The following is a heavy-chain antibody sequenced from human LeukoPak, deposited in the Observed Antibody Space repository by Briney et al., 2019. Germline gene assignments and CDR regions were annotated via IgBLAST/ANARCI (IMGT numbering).Heavy chain of an antibody. CDR2: INHSGST. J-gene: IGHJ4*02. V-gene: IGHV4-34*01. Sequence: SETLSLTCAVYGGSFSGYYWSWIRQPPGKRLEWIGEINHSGSTNYNPSLRSRVTISVDTSKNQFSPKLSSVTAADTAVYYCARACYDFWSGYFYYWGQGTLVTVSS. CDR1: GGSFSGYY. D-gene: IGHD3-3*01. CDR3: ARACYDFWSGYFYY.